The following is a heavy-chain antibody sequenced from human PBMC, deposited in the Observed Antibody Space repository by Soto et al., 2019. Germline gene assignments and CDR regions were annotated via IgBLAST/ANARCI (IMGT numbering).Heavy chain of an antibody. CDR1: SGSISEDHW. J-gene: IGHJ4*02. V-gene: IGHV4-4*02. Sequence: QVQLQESGPGLVKPSETLSLTCAVSSGSISEDHWWSWVRQPPGKGLEWIGEIHHSGGTTYNPSLAGRVTISVDKSKNQFLLKLNSVTAADTAVYYCAPNGYYTCDHWGQGILVTVSS. CDR3: APNGYYTCDH. CDR2: IHHSGGT. D-gene: IGHD3-22*01.